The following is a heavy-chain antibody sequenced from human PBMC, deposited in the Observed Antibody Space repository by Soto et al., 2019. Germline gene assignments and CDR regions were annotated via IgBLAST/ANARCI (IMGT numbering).Heavy chain of an antibody. J-gene: IGHJ4*02. CDR3: ARTLNEWLLGLE. Sequence: QVKLVESGGEVKKPGASVKISCKASGYTFSSYGISWVRKAPVQGLEWMGWISAYNGNTNYAQKFQGRVTMTTDTSTSTAYMELRSLRSDDTAIYYCARTLNEWLLGLEWGQGTLVTVSS. D-gene: IGHD3-3*01. CDR1: GYTFSSYG. V-gene: IGHV1-18*01. CDR2: ISAYNGNT.